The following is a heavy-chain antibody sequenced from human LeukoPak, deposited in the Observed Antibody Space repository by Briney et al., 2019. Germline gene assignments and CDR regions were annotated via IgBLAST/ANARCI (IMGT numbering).Heavy chain of an antibody. CDR2: IYTSGST. CDR1: GGSISSYY. CDR3: ARGERMYDILTGYYPTGYFDY. J-gene: IGHJ4*02. D-gene: IGHD3-9*01. Sequence: SETLSLTCTVSGGSISSYYWSWIRQPAGQGLEWIGRIYTSGSTNYNPSLKSRVTMSVDTSKNQFSLKLSSVTAADTAVYYCARGERMYDILTGYYPTGYFDYWGQGTLVTVSS. V-gene: IGHV4-4*07.